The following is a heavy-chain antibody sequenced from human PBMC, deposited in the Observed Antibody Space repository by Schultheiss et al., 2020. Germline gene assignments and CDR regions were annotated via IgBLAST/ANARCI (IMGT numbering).Heavy chain of an antibody. D-gene: IGHD2-2*01. CDR3: ARDMPVRYYYGMDV. CDR1: GGSFSGYY. CDR2: INHSGST. J-gene: IGHJ6*02. V-gene: IGHV4-34*01. Sequence: SQTLSLTCAVYGGSFSGYYWSWIRQPPGKGLEWIGEINHSGSTNYNPSLKSRVTISVDTSKNQFSLKLSSVTAADTAVYYCARDMPVRYYYGMDVWGQGTTVTVSS.